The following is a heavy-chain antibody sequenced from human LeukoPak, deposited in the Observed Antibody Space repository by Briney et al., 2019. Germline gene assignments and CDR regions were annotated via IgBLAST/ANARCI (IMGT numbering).Heavy chain of an antibody. V-gene: IGHV4-34*01. Sequence: PSETLSLTCAVYGGSFSGYYWSWIRQPPGEGLEWIGEINHSGSTNYNPSLKSRVTISVDTSKNEFSLKLSSVTPGDTAFYYWARRSGSSYYYYYGMDVWGQGSTVTVSS. CDR1: GGSFSGYY. CDR2: INHSGST. D-gene: IGHD3-10*01. J-gene: IGHJ6*01. CDR3: ARRSGSSYYYYYGMDV.